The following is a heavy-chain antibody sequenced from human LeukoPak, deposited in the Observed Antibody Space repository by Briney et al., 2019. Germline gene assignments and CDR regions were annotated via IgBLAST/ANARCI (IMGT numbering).Heavy chain of an antibody. CDR3: ARDYDYFSGHNLDAYDI. D-gene: IGHD2-15*01. CDR1: GLNFSRNW. CDR2: LKEDGSAK. V-gene: IGHV3-7*01. J-gene: IGHJ3*02. Sequence: GGSLRLSCAASGLNFSRNWMTWVRQAPGKGLEWVANLKEDGSAKSYVDSVKGRFTISRDNAKNSLYLQMSSLRVEDTAVYYCARDYDYFSGHNLDAYDIWGQGTTVTVSS.